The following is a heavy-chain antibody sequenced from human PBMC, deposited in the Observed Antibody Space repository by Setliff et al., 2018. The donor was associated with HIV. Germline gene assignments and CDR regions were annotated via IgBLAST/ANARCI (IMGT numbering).Heavy chain of an antibody. V-gene: IGHV1-18*01. Sequence: GASVKVSCKASGYTFTYYGISWVRQAPGQGLEWMGWISGYNGNTNFAQKLQGRVTLTTDTSTSTAYMELRSLRPDDTAVYYRARHDILTGYYTYFDYWGQGTLVTVSS. CDR2: ISGYNGNT. CDR3: ARHDILTGYYTYFDY. D-gene: IGHD3-9*01. CDR1: GYTFTYYG. J-gene: IGHJ4*02.